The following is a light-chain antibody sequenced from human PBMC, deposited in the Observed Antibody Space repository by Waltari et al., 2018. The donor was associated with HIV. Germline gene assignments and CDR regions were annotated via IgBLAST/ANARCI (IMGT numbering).Light chain of an antibody. CDR3: CSYVNNEKI. CDR1: ASDGGVYDL. J-gene: IGLJ2*01. Sequence: SALTQPASVSGSPGQSITHSCTETASDGGVYDLFPWYQHHPGKAPKLLLYEGNKRPSGVSIRFSGSKSGNTASLTISGLQAEDEADYYCCSYVNNEKIFGGGTKLTVL. V-gene: IGLV2-23*01. CDR2: EGN.